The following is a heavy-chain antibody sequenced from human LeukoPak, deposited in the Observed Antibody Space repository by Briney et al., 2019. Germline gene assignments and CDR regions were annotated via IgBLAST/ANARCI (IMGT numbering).Heavy chain of an antibody. CDR2: IIPIFGTA. CDR1: GGTFSSYA. D-gene: IGHD2-2*01. Sequence: KVSCKASGGTFSSYAISWVRQAPGQGLEWMGGIIPIFGTANYAQKFQGRVTITTDESTSTAYMELSSLRSEDTAVYYCASARHLGYCSSTSCYEVQYWGQGTLVTVSS. CDR3: ASARHLGYCSSTSCYEVQY. J-gene: IGHJ4*02. V-gene: IGHV1-69*05.